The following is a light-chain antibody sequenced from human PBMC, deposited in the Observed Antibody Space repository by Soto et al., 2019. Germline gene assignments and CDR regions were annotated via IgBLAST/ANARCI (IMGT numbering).Light chain of an antibody. Sequence: QPVLTQSPSASASLGASVKLTCTLSSGHSSYAIAWHQQQPEKSPQYLMKLNSDRSHSKGDGIPDRFSGSSSGAERSLPLSSLQSEDEADYYGQTCSSGSHAVFGGGTQLTVL. V-gene: IGLV4-69*01. CDR3: QTCSSGSHAV. J-gene: IGLJ7*01. CDR2: LNSDRSH. CDR1: SGHSSYA.